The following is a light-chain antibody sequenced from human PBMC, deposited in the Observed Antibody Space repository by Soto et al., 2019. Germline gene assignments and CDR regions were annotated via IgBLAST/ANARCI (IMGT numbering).Light chain of an antibody. Sequence: VMTQTPLSSPVTLGQPATLSCRASQSVSSYLAWYQQKPGQAPRLLIYDASNRATGIPARFSGSGSGTDFTLTISSLEPEDFAVYYCQQRSNWPSITFGQGTRLEI. CDR2: DAS. V-gene: IGKV3-11*01. CDR3: QQRSNWPSIT. CDR1: QSVSSY. J-gene: IGKJ5*01.